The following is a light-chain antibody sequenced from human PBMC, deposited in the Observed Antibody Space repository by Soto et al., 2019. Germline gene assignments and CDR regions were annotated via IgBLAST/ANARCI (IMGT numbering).Light chain of an antibody. V-gene: IGLV2-8*01. J-gene: IGLJ3*02. Sequence: QSALTQPASVSGSPGQSITISCTETSSDVGGYNYVSWYQQHPGKAPKLMIYEVSKRPSGVPDRFSGSKSGNTASLTVSGLQAEDEADYYCNSYAGSNNGVFGGGTKLTVL. CDR3: NSYAGSNNGV. CDR1: SSDVGGYNY. CDR2: EVS.